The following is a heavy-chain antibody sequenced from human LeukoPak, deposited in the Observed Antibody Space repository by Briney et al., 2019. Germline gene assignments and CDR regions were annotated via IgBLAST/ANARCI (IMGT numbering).Heavy chain of an antibody. D-gene: IGHD2-2*01. V-gene: IGHV4-34*01. CDR1: GGSFSGYY. CDR3: ARLNVVPAAIPGPADY. Sequence: SETLSLTCAVYGGSFSGYYWSWIRQPPGKGLEWIGGINHSGSTNYNPSLKSRVTISVDTSKNQFSLKLSSVTAADTAVYYCARLNVVPAAIPGPADYWGQGTLVTVSS. J-gene: IGHJ4*02. CDR2: INHSGST.